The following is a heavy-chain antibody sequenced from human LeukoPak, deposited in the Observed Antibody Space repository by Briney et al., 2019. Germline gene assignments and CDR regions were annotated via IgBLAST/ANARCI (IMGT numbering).Heavy chain of an antibody. CDR3: ARRYFDWSTFDY. CDR1: GCTISGYY. CDR2: IFYGGST. V-gene: IGHV4-59*08. J-gene: IGHJ4*02. D-gene: IGHD3-9*01. Sequence: SESLSLTCTVSGCTISGYYWSWIRQPPGKGLECIGYIFYGGSTNYNASLKSRFTISVDTSKNQFSLKLSSVTAADTAVYYCARRYFDWSTFDYWGQGTLVTVSS.